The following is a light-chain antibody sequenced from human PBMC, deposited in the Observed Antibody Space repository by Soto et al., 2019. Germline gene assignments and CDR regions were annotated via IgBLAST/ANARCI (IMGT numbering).Light chain of an antibody. V-gene: IGKV3-15*01. CDR3: QQYNNWLGA. Sequence: EIVMTQSPATLSVSPGERATLSCRASQSVSSNLAWYQQKPGQAPRLLIYGASTRATGIPARFSGSGSGTEFTLTVSCLQSEDFADYYCQQYNNWLGAFGQGTKVEIK. CDR2: GAS. CDR1: QSVSSN. J-gene: IGKJ1*01.